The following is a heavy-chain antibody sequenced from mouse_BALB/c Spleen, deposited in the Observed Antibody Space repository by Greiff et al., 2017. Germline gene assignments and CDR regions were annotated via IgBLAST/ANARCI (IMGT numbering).Heavy chain of an antibody. CDR3: ARLTMQYYFDY. V-gene: IGHV5-15*02. J-gene: IGHJ2*01. D-gene: IGHD6-5*01. CDR2: ISNLAYSI. Sequence: EVHLVESGGGLVQPGGSRKLSCAASGFTFSDYGMAWVRQAPGKGPEWVAFISNLAYSIYYADTVTGRFTISRENAKNTLYLEMSSLRSEDTAMYYCARLTMQYYFDYWGQGTTLTVSS. CDR1: GFTFSDYG.